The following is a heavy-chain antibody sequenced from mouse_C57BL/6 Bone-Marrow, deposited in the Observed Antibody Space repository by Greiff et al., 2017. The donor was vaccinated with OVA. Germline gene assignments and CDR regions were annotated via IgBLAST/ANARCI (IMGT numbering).Heavy chain of an antibody. J-gene: IGHJ2*01. CDR1: GYTFTSYW. CDR3: ARARLGRHRDY. D-gene: IGHD4-1*01. V-gene: IGHV1-59*01. CDR2: IDPSDSYT. Sequence: QVQLQQPGAELVRPGTSVKLSCKASGYTFTSYWMHWVKQRPGQGLEWIGVIDPSDSYTNYNQKFKGKATLTVDTSSSTAYMQLSSLTSEDSAVYYCARARLGRHRDYGGQGTTLTVSS.